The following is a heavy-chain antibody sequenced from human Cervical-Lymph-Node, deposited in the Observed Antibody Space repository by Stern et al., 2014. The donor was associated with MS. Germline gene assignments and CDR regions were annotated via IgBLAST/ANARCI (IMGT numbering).Heavy chain of an antibody. CDR1: GYSFISHA. J-gene: IGHJ3*02. Sequence: VLLVESGAEVKDPGASVKVSCKASGYSFISHAMHWVRQAPGQTFEWMGWINGDNGNTKYSQKLQGRVTITRDKTTSTAYMELSSLTSEDTAVYYCARAGYCSPSTCSDAFDIWGQGTMVTVSS. CDR3: ARAGYCSPSTCSDAFDI. CDR2: INGDNGNT. V-gene: IGHV1-3*01. D-gene: IGHD2-15*01.